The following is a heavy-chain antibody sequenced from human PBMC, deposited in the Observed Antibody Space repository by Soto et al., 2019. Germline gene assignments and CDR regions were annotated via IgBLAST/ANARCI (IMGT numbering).Heavy chain of an antibody. CDR1: GFIFSDYY. J-gene: IGHJ4*02. CDR2: TRHKAQSYTT. Sequence: PGGSLRLSCAASGFIFSDYYMDWVRQAPGKGLEWVGRTRHKAQSYTTEYAASAKGRFTISRDDSKNSLYLQMNSLTNEHTAVYYCAREASFGLVIYLDHWGQGALVAVSS. V-gene: IGHV3-72*01. CDR3: AREASFGLVIYLDH. D-gene: IGHD3-3*01.